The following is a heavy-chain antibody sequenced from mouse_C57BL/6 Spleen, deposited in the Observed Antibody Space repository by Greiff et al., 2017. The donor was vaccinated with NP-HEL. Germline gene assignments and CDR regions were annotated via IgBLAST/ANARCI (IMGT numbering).Heavy chain of an antibody. Sequence: EVKLEESGPGLVKPSQSLSLTCSVTGYSITSGYYWNWIRQFPGNKLEWMGYISYDGSNNYNPSLKNRISITRDTSKNQFFLKLNSVTTEDTATYYGARDPPLYRDYYAMDYWGQGTSVTVSS. CDR2: ISYDGSN. D-gene: IGHD2-1*01. V-gene: IGHV3-6*01. J-gene: IGHJ4*01. CDR1: GYSITSGYY. CDR3: ARDPPLYRDYYAMDY.